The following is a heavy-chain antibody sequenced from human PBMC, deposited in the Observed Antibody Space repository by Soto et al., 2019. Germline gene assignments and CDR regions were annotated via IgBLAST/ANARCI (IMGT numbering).Heavy chain of an antibody. CDR1: GYTFTSYG. CDR3: ARRMTTVTTHYYYDGMDV. V-gene: IGHV1-18*01. D-gene: IGHD4-17*01. J-gene: IGHJ6*02. CDR2: ISAYNGNT. Sequence: QVQLVQSGAEVKKPGASVKVSCKASGYTFTSYGISWVRQAPGQGLEWMGWISAYNGNTNYAQKLQGRVTMTTDTSPSTAYMELRSLRSDDTAVYYCARRMTTVTTHYYYDGMDVWGQVTTVTVSS.